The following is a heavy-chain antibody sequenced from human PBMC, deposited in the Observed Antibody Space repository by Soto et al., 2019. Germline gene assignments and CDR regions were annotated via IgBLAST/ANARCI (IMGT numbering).Heavy chain of an antibody. CDR3: ARSRRGAYSSGWYSPSGYYNYGIDV. J-gene: IGHJ6*02. Sequence: GESLKISGKGSGYSFTSYWIGWVRQMPGKGLEWMGIIYPGDSDTKYSPSLQGQVSISADTSISTAYLQWTSLKASDTAMYYCARSRRGAYSSGWYSPSGYYNYGIDVWGQGTKVTVSS. CDR1: GYSFTSYW. D-gene: IGHD6-19*01. V-gene: IGHV5-51*01. CDR2: IYPGDSDT.